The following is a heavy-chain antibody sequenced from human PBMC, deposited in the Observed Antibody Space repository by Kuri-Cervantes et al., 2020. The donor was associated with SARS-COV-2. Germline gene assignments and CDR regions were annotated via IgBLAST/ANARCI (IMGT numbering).Heavy chain of an antibody. CDR1: GYTFTGYY. V-gene: IGHV1-2*02. CDR2: INPNSGGT. Sequence: ASVKVSCKASGYTFTGYYMHWVRQAPGQGLEWMGWINPNSGGTNYAQKFQGRVTMTRDTSISTAYMELSRLRSDDTAVYYCASLTGTTGGRYYYYGMDVWGQGPTVTVSS. CDR3: ASLTGTTGGRYYYYGMDV. D-gene: IGHD1-7*01. J-gene: IGHJ6*02.